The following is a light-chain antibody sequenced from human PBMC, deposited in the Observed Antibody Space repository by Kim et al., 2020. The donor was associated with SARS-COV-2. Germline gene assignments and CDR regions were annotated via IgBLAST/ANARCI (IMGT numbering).Light chain of an antibody. CDR1: QSIGGW. J-gene: IGKJ5*01. V-gene: IGKV1-5*01. CDR2: DAS. CDR3: QHHSTLLTT. Sequence: IQLTQSPSTLSASVGDRVTITCRASQSIGGWLAWYQQKPGKAPKLLIYDASSVESGVPSRFSGSGSGTEFTLTISSLQPDDSATYYCQHHSTLLTTFGQGTPLDIK.